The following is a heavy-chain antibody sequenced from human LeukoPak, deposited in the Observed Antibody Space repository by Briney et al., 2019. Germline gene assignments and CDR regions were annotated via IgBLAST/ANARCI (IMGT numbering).Heavy chain of an antibody. CDR1: GGSISSYY. D-gene: IGHD3-3*01. CDR2: IYTSGST. V-gene: IGHV4-4*07. CDR3: ARDVCSSTGCRYYDFWSGYPGGMDV. Sequence: SETLSLTCTVSGGSISSYYWSWIRQPAGKGLEWIGRIYTSGSTNYNPSLKSRVTMSVDTSKNQFSLKLSSVTAADTAVYYCARDVCSSTGCRYYDFWSGYPGGMDVWGQGTTVTVSS. J-gene: IGHJ6*02.